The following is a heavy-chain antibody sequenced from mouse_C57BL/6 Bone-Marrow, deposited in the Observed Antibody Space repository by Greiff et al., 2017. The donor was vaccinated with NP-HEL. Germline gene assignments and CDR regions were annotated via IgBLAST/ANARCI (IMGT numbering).Heavy chain of an antibody. CDR3: AANFYAMDY. J-gene: IGHJ4*01. CDR1: GYSFTGYY. Sequence: EVQVVESGPELVKPGASVKISCKASGYSFTGYYMNWVKQSPEKSLEWIGEINPSTGGTTYNQKFKAKATLTVDKSSSTAYMQLKSLTSEDSAVYYCAANFYAMDYWGQGTSVTVSS. CDR2: INPSTGGT. V-gene: IGHV1-42*01.